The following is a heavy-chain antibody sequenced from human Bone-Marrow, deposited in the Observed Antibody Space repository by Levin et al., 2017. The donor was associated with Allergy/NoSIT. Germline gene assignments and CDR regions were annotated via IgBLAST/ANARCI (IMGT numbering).Heavy chain of an antibody. Sequence: GESLKISCKASGYTFTNYGITWVRQAPGQGLEWVGWISAHNGLTNHAQKFQGRVTMTTDTSTTTAYMELRSLRSDDTALYYCARDDDTNGPSFFGSWGQGTLVTVSS. CDR2: ISAHNGLT. V-gene: IGHV1-18*01. J-gene: IGHJ5*01. D-gene: IGHD2-8*01. CDR1: GYTFTNYG. CDR3: ARDDDTNGPSFFGS.